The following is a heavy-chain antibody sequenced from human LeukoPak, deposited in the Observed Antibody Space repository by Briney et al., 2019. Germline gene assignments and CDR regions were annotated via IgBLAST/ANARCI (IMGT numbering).Heavy chain of an antibody. CDR1: GGTFSSYA. Sequence: SVKVSCKASGGTFSSYAISWVRQAPGQGLEWMGGIIPIFGTANYAQKFQGRVTITADESTSTAYMELSSLRSEDTAVYYCAKDKFLEWLIISPGDYWGQGTLVTVSS. CDR3: AKDKFLEWLIISPGDY. D-gene: IGHD3-3*01. J-gene: IGHJ4*02. V-gene: IGHV1-69*01. CDR2: IIPIFGTA.